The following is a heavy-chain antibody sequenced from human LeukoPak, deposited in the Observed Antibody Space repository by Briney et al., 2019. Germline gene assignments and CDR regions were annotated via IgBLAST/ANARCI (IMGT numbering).Heavy chain of an antibody. V-gene: IGHV1-2*02. CDR1: GYTFTGYY. D-gene: IGHD6-13*01. Sequence: ASVKVSCKASGYTFTGYYMHWVRQAPGQGLEWMGWINPNSGGTNYAQKFQGRVTMTRDTSISTAYMELSRLRSEDTAVYYCARGSYRPIAAAGTNYFDYWGQGTLVTVSS. CDR3: ARGSYRPIAAAGTNYFDY. J-gene: IGHJ4*02. CDR2: INPNSGGT.